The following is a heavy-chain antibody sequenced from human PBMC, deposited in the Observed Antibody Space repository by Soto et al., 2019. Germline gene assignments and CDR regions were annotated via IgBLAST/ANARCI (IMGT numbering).Heavy chain of an antibody. J-gene: IGHJ6*02. CDR2: IMPIFPTP. CDR1: GGTFSTSA. D-gene: IGHD5-12*01. CDR3: ARDKARLQLGGNYYSIMDA. V-gene: IGHV1-69*12. Sequence: QVQLVQSGAEVKKPGSSVKVSCKASGGTFSTSAISWVRQAPGQGLEWMGGIMPIFPTPDYAQRFQGRVSITADESTSTAYMELSSLRPEDTAVYYCARDKARLQLGGNYYSIMDAWGQGTTVTVSS.